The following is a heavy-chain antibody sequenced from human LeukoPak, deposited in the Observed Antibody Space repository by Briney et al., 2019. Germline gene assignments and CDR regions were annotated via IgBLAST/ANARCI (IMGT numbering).Heavy chain of an antibody. J-gene: IGHJ4*02. CDR3: AKELVGATLY. D-gene: IGHD1-26*01. CDR2: ISGSGGST. CDR1: GFTFDDYG. V-gene: IGHV3-23*01. Sequence: GGSLRLSCAASGFTFDDYGMSWVRQAPGKGLEWVSAISGSGGSTYYADSVKGRFTISRDNSKNTLYLQMNSLRAEDTAVYYCAKELVGATLYWGQGTLVTVSS.